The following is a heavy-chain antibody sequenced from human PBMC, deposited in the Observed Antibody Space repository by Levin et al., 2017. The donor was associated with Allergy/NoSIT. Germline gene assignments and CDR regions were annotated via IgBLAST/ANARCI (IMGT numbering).Heavy chain of an antibody. CDR1: GYTFTSYD. CDR3: ARRLYSNPYYYYYYYMDV. J-gene: IGHJ6*03. Sequence: EASVKVSCKASGYTFTSYDINWVRQATGQGLEWMGWMNPNSGNTGYAQKFQGRVTMTRNTSISTAYMELSSLRSEDTAVYYCARRLYSNPYYYYYYYMDVWGKGTTVTVSS. D-gene: IGHD4-11*01. CDR2: MNPNSGNT. V-gene: IGHV1-8*01.